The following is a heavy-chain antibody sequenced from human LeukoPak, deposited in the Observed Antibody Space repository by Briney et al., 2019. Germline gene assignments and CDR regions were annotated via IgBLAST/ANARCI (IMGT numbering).Heavy chain of an antibody. Sequence: PSETLSLTCTVSGGSISIYYWSWIRQPAGKGLEWIGRIYTSGSTNYNPSLKSRVTMSVDTSKNQFSLKLSSVTAADTAVYYCAREEYCSSTSCYGMFHWGQGTLVTVSS. CDR2: IYTSGST. J-gene: IGHJ4*02. D-gene: IGHD2-2*01. CDR1: GGSISIYY. V-gene: IGHV4-4*07. CDR3: AREEYCSSTSCYGMFH.